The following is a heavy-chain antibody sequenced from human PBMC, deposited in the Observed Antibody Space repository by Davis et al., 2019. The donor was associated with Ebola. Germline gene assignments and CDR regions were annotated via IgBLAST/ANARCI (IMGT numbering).Heavy chain of an antibody. V-gene: IGHV3-30*02. Sequence: PGGSLRLSCAASGFTFSSYGMHWVRQAPGKGLEWVAFIRYDGGNKYYADSVKGRFTISRDNSKNTLYLQMNSLRAEDTAVYYCAKVPYYYYMDVWGKGTTVTVSS. J-gene: IGHJ6*03. CDR2: IRYDGGNK. CDR3: AKVPYYYYMDV. CDR1: GFTFSSYG.